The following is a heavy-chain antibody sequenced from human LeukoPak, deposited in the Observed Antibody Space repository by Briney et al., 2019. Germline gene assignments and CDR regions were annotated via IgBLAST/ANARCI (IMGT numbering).Heavy chain of an antibody. D-gene: IGHD3-16*01. V-gene: IGHV1-2*02. CDR1: GYTFTSYD. CDR3: ARVPLYDYVWGSYSFDP. CDR2: INPNSGGT. Sequence: GASVKVSCKASGYTFTSYDINWVRQATGQGLEWMGWINPNSGGTNYAQKFQGRVTMTRDTSISTAYMELSRLRSDDTAVYYCARVPLYDYVWGSYSFDPWGQGTLVTVSS. J-gene: IGHJ5*02.